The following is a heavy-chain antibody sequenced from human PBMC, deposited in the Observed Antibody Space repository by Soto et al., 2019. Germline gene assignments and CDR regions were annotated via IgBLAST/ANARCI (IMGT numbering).Heavy chain of an antibody. J-gene: IGHJ4*02. Sequence: PGGSLRLSCAESGFTFSSYGMHWVRQAPGKGLEWVAVIWYDGSNKYYADSVKGRFTISRDNSKNTLYLQMNSLRAEDTAVYYCARDVPAARQGAHTLDYWGQGT. V-gene: IGHV3-33*01. CDR2: IWYDGSNK. CDR1: GFTFSSYG. D-gene: IGHD2-2*01. CDR3: ARDVPAARQGAHTLDY.